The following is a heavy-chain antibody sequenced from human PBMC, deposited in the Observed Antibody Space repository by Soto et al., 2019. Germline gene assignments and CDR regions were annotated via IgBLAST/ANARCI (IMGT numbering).Heavy chain of an antibody. J-gene: IGHJ6*02. CDR1: GYSFTSYW. CDR2: IDPSDSYT. CDR3: ARQTGSSSWAYSYYYVMDV. D-gene: IGHD6-13*01. V-gene: IGHV5-10-1*01. Sequence: GESLKISCKGSGYSFTSYWISWVRQMPGKGLEWMGRIDPSDSYTNYSPSFQGHVTISADKSISTAYLQWSSLKASDTAMYYCARQTGSSSWAYSYYYVMDVWGQGTTVTVAS.